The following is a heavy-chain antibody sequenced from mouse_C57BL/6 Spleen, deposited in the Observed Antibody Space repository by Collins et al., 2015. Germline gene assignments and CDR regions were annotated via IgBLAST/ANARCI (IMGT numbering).Heavy chain of an antibody. V-gene: IGHV1-26*01. Sequence: LEWIGDINPNNGGTSYNQKFKGKATLTVDKSSSTAYMELRSLTSEDSAVYYCARGYYGYFDVWGTGTTVTVSS. CDR3: ARGYYGYFDV. J-gene: IGHJ1*03. CDR2: INPNNGGT. D-gene: IGHD2-2*01.